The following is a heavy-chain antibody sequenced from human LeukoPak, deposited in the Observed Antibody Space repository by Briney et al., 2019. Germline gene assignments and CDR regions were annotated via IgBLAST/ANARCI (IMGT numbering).Heavy chain of an antibody. Sequence: SETLSLTCTVSGGSISSYYWSWIRQPAGKGLEWIGRIYISGSTNYNPSLKSRVTISVDTSKNQFSLKLSSVTAADTAVYYCARGPYSGSYYSVNAFDIWGQGTMVTVSS. V-gene: IGHV4-4*07. CDR2: IYISGST. CDR3: ARGPYSGSYYSVNAFDI. CDR1: GGSISSYY. D-gene: IGHD1-26*01. J-gene: IGHJ3*02.